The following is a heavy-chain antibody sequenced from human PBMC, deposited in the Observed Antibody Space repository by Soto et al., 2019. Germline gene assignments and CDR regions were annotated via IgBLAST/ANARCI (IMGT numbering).Heavy chain of an antibody. J-gene: IGHJ4*02. CDR3: ARSHYGGNQIFDY. CDR2: IYHSGST. CDR1: GGSISSGGYS. D-gene: IGHD4-17*01. V-gene: IGHV4-30-2*01. Sequence: SETLSLTCAVSGGSISSGGYSWSWIRQPPGKGLEWIRYIYHSGSTYYNPSLKSRVTISVDRSKNQFSLKLSSVTAADTAVYYCARSHYGGNQIFDYWGQGTLVTVSS.